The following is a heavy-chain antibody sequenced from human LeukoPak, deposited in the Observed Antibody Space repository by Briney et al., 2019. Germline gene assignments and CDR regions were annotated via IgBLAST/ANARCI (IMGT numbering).Heavy chain of an antibody. CDR2: IIPIFGTA. J-gene: IGHJ3*02. CDR3: ARRSEDAFDI. Sequence: SVKVYCKASGGTFSSYAISWVRQAPGQGLEWMGGIIPIFGTANYAQKFQGRVTITADESTSTAYMELSSLRSEDTAMYYCARRSEDAFDIWGQGTMVTVSS. CDR1: GGTFSSYA. V-gene: IGHV1-69*13.